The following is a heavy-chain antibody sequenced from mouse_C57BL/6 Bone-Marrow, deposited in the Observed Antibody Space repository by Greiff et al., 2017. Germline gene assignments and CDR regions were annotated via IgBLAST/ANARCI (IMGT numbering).Heavy chain of an antibody. CDR1: GYTFTTYP. J-gene: IGHJ1*03. D-gene: IGHD1-1*01. V-gene: IGHV1-47*01. Sequence: LVESGAELVKPGASVKMSCKASGYTFTTYPIEWMKQNHGKSLEWIGNFHPYNDDTKYNEKFKGKATLTVEKSSSTVYLELSRLTSDDSAVYYCARRTTVVATDWYFDVWGTGTTVTVSS. CDR2: FHPYNDDT. CDR3: ARRTTVVATDWYFDV.